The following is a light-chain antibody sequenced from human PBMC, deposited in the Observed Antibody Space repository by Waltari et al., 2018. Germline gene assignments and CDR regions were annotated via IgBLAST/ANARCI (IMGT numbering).Light chain of an antibody. CDR2: SNN. V-gene: IGLV1-44*01. Sequence: QSVLTQPPSASGTPGQRVTISCSGSSSNIGSNTVNWYQQLPGTAPKLLIYSNNRRPSGVPDRFSGSKSGTSASLAISGLQSEDEADYYCAAWDDSLNVLFGGGTKLTVL. CDR1: SSNIGSNT. J-gene: IGLJ2*01. CDR3: AAWDDSLNVL.